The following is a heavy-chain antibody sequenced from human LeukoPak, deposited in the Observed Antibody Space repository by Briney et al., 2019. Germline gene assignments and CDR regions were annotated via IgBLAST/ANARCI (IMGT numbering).Heavy chain of an antibody. J-gene: IGHJ4*02. CDR2: ISVRSNYI. CDR3: VRLRRNGDTSGFYYYYDF. V-gene: IGHV3-21*01. D-gene: IGHD3-22*01. CDR1: GYTFSSYS. Sequence: GGSLRLSCLASGYTFSSYSINWVRQAPGKGLEWVSSISVRSNYIYYADSVRGRFRISRDDARDSLYLQMNSLRAEDTAVYYRVRLRRNGDTSGFYYYYDFWGQGTLVTVSS.